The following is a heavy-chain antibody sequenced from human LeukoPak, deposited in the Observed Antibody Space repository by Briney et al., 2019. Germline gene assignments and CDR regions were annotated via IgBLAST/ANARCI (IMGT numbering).Heavy chain of an antibody. CDR2: IYYSGST. CDR3: ARDRLWFGEFYYGMDV. J-gene: IGHJ6*02. Sequence: PSETVSLTCTVSGGSISSYYWSWIRQPPGKGLEWIGYIYYSGSTNYNPSLKSRVTISVDTSKNQFSLKLSSVTAADTAVYYCARDRLWFGEFYYGMDVWGQGTTVTVSS. V-gene: IGHV4-59*01. D-gene: IGHD3-10*01. CDR1: GGSISSYY.